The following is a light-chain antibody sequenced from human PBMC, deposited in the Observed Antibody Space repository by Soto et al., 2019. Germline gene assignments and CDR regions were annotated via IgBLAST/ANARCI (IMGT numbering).Light chain of an antibody. CDR1: QGISSH. V-gene: IGKV1-8*01. CDR3: QLYFSYPPP. CDR2: TAS. Sequence: AIRMTQSPSSFSASTGDRVTITCRASQGISSHLAWYQVKPGKAPRLLIYTASYLESGVPSRFSAIGSGTVFLFTISSLQSEDLAVYFCQLYFSYPPPFGGGTKVESK. J-gene: IGKJ4*01.